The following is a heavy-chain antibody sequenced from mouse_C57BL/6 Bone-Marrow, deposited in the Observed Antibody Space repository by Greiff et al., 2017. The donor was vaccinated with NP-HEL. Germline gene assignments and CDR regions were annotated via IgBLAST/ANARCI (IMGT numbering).Heavy chain of an antibody. V-gene: IGHV2-2*01. CDR3: ATSERDWFAY. J-gene: IGHJ3*01. CDR2: IWSGGNT. CDR1: GFSLTSYG. Sequence: QVQLQQSGPGLVQPSQSLSITCTVSGFSLTSYGVHWVRQSPGKGLEWLGVIWSGGNTDYNAAFISRLSISKDNSKSQVFFKMHSLQADDTDIYYCATSERDWFAYWGQGTLVTVSA.